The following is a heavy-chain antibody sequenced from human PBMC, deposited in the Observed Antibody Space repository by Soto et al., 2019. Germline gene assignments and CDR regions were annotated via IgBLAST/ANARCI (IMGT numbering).Heavy chain of an antibody. Sequence: SETLSLTCAVYGGSFSGYYWSWIRQPPGKGLEWIGEINHSGSTNYNPSLKSRVTISVDTSKNQFSLKLSSVTAADTAVYYCAIRVSSSSPPGRFDPWGQGTLVTVSS. CDR3: AIRVSSSSPPGRFDP. CDR1: GGSFSGYY. CDR2: INHSGST. J-gene: IGHJ5*02. V-gene: IGHV4-34*01. D-gene: IGHD6-6*01.